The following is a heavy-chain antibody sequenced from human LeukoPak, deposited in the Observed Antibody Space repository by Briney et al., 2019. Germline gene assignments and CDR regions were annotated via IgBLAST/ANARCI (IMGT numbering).Heavy chain of an antibody. CDR1: GYTFTGYY. V-gene: IGHV1-2*02. CDR2: INPNSGGT. CDR3: ARENEGYCSGGSCYSSYFDY. J-gene: IGHJ4*02. D-gene: IGHD2-15*01. Sequence: ASVKVSCKASGYTFTGYYMHWVRQAPGQGLEWMGWINPNSGGTNYAQKFQGRVTMTRDTSISTAYMELGRLRSDDTAVYYCARENEGYCSGGSCYSSYFDYWGQGTLVTVSS.